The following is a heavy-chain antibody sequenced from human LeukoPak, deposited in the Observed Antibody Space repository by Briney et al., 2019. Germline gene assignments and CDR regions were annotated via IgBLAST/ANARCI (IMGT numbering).Heavy chain of an antibody. J-gene: IGHJ4*02. Sequence: PGGSLRLSCAASGFTFNNYAMSWVRQAPGKGLEWVSVISGSGPTTYYADSVKGRFTISRDNSKNTLFLLMNGLRAEDTAVYYCAKVTQSAYCSSTSCYTDYWGQGTLVTVSS. D-gene: IGHD2-2*02. CDR3: AKVTQSAYCSSTSCYTDY. V-gene: IGHV3-23*01. CDR2: ISGSGPTT. CDR1: GFTFNNYA.